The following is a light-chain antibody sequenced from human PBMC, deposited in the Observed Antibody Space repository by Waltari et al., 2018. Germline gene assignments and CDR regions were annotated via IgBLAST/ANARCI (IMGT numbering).Light chain of an antibody. V-gene: IGLV2-23*01. CDR1: DSDVGTYHL. J-gene: IGLJ2*01. CDR2: EAS. Sequence: QSALTQPASVSGSPGQSITISCTGSDSDVGTYHLVSWFQQHPGRAPKVIIYEASKRPSGISDRSSGSKSGNTASLTISGLQAEDEAHYYCCSYSHADTLIFGGGTKLTVL. CDR3: CSYSHADTLI.